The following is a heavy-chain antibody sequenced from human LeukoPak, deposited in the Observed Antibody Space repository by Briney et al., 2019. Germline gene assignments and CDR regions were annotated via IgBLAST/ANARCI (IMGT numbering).Heavy chain of an antibody. CDR1: GFTLNSYT. CDR2: ISSSSAYK. CDR3: AKENGEAIYYYYMDV. J-gene: IGHJ6*03. D-gene: IGHD3-10*01. Sequence: GGSLRLSCAASGFTLNSYTMNWVRQLPGKGLEWVSSISSSSAYKHYADSVMGRFTISRDNSKNTLYLQMNSLRAEDTAVYYCAKENGEAIYYYYMDVWGKGTTVTISS. V-gene: IGHV3-21*01.